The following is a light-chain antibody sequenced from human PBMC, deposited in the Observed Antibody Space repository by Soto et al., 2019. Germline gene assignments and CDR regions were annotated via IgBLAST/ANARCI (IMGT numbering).Light chain of an antibody. Sequence: QSALTQPASVSGSPGQSITISCTGTSSDVGGYNYVSWYQQHPGKAPKLMIYDVSNRPSGVSNRFSGSKSGNTASLTISGLQAEEEADYYCSSDTSSSTLHVVFGGGTKLTVL. CDR1: SSDVGGYNY. CDR2: DVS. CDR3: SSDTSSSTLHVV. J-gene: IGLJ2*01. V-gene: IGLV2-14*01.